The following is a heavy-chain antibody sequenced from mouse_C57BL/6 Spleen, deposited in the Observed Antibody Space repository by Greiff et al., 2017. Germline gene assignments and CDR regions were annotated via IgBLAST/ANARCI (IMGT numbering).Heavy chain of an antibody. CDR1: GYTFTTYP. CDR2: FHPYNDDT. V-gene: IGHV1-47*01. D-gene: IGHD1-1*01. CDR3: ARECRVVECYGDY. J-gene: IGHJ2*01. Sequence: HVQLQQPGAELVKPGASVKMSCKASGYTFTTYPIEWMKQNHGQSLEWIGNFHPYNDDTKYNEQFKGKATLTVEKSSSTAYMELSRLTSADSAVEDCARECRVVECYGDYWGQGTTLTVSS.